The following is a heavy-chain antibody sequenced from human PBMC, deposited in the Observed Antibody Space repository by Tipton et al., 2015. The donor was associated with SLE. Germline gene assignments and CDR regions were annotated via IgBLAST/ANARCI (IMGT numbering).Heavy chain of an antibody. CDR1: GGSFSGYY. Sequence: LRLSCAVYGGSFSGYYWSWIRQPPGKGLEWIGEINHSGSTNYNPSLKSRVTISVDTSKNQFSLKLSSVTAADTAVYYCARVKTTADYWGQGTLVTVSS. D-gene: IGHD4-17*01. CDR2: INHSGST. V-gene: IGHV4-34*01. J-gene: IGHJ4*02. CDR3: ARVKTTADY.